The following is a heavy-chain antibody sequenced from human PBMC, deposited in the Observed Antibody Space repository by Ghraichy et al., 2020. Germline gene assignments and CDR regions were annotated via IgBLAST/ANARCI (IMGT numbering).Heavy chain of an antibody. CDR1: SGSISTYY. Sequence: SETLSLTCTVSSGSISTYYWTWIRQLPGKGLEWIGYIYYSGSTNYNPSLKSRVTISVDTSKNQLSLKLSSVTAADTAVYFCARDRGVAATGPYYYYYGMDVWGQGTTVTVSS. J-gene: IGHJ6*02. V-gene: IGHV4-59*01. CDR3: ARDRGVAATGPYYYYYGMDV. CDR2: IYYSGST. D-gene: IGHD6-13*01.